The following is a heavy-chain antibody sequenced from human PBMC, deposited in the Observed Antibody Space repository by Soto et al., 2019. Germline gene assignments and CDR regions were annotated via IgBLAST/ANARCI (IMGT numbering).Heavy chain of an antibody. V-gene: IGHV1-18*01. CDR2: ISAYNGNT. Sequence: ASVKVSCKASGYTFTSYGISWVRQAPGQGLEWMGWISAYNGNTNYAQKLQGRVTMTTDTSTSTAYMELRSLRSDDTAVYYCAREGSKGYCSSTSCRYYYYSGMDVWGQGTTVTVSS. CDR1: GYTFTSYG. CDR3: AREGSKGYCSSTSCRYYYYSGMDV. J-gene: IGHJ6*02. D-gene: IGHD2-2*01.